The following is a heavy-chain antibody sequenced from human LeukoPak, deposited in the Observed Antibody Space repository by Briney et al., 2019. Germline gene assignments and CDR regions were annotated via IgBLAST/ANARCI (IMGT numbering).Heavy chain of an antibody. CDR2: IKQDGSVK. CDR3: AREAAPVFDN. V-gene: IGHV3-7*01. J-gene: IGHJ4*02. Sequence: PGGSLRLSCADSGFTFSSYWMSWVRQAPGKGLEWVANIKQDGSVKYYVDSVKGRFTIPRDNAKNSLYLQMNSLRAEDTAVYYCAREAAPVFDNWGQGTLVTVSS. CDR1: GFTFSSYW. D-gene: IGHD6-25*01.